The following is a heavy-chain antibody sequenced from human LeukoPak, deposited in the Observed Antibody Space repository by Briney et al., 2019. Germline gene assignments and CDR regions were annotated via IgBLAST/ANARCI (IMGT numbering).Heavy chain of an antibody. J-gene: IGHJ4*02. CDR2: INRDRGVT. D-gene: IGHD2-2*01. V-gene: IGHV1-2*02. Sequence: SVKVSCKASGNTFSDYYIHWVRQAPAQALEWMVSINRDRGVTKYAPKFQGRVALTRNTSIATAYMELINLRSDDTAVYYCAILGMAPSYDNWGQGTQVTVSS. CDR1: GNTFSDYY. CDR3: AILGMAPSYDN.